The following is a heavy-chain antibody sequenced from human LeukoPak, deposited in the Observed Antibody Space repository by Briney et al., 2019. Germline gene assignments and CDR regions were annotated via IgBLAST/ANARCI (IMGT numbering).Heavy chain of an antibody. V-gene: IGHV3-21*01. J-gene: IGHJ4*02. Sequence: GGSLRLSCAASGFTLSSYSMNWVRQAPGKGLEWVSSISSSSSYIYYADSVKGRFTISRDNAKNSLYLQMNSLRAEDTAVYYCAQSHDFWSGYRYWYFDYWGQGTLVTVSS. D-gene: IGHD3-3*01. CDR3: AQSHDFWSGYRYWYFDY. CDR1: GFTLSSYS. CDR2: ISSSSSYI.